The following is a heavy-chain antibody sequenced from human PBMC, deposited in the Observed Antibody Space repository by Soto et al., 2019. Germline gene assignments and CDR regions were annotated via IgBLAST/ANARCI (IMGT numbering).Heavy chain of an antibody. J-gene: IGHJ5*02. CDR2: IYYTGST. Sequence: QVQLQESGPGPVKPSQTLSLSCSVSGGSISSGDYYWSWIRQPPGKGLEWIGYIYYTGSTYYNPALKNRVTISVHTSKNQFSLNLSSVTAADTAVYYCARVGYCSGDTCYLAWFDPWGRGTQVTVSS. V-gene: IGHV4-30-4*01. CDR1: GGSISSGDYY. CDR3: ARVGYCSGDTCYLAWFDP. D-gene: IGHD2-15*01.